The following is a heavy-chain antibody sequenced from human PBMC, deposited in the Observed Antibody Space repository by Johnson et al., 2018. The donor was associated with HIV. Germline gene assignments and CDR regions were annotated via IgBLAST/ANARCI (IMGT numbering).Heavy chain of an antibody. V-gene: IGHV3-30*02. J-gene: IGHJ3*02. CDR3: ARGDDYDSSGYTGAFDI. Sequence: QVQLVESGGGVVLPGGSLRLSCAASGFTFNNYGMHWVRQAPGKGLEWVAFIRYDGSNKYYADYVKGRFTISRDNSKNTLYLEMNSLRAEDTAVDYCARGDDYDSSGYTGAFDIWGQGTMVTVSS. CDR1: GFTFNNYG. CDR2: IRYDGSNK. D-gene: IGHD3-22*01.